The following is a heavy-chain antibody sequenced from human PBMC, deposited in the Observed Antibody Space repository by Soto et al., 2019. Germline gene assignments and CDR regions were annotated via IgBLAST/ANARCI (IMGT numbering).Heavy chain of an antibody. D-gene: IGHD3-10*01. V-gene: IGHV1-8*01. CDR3: VRGRLDWSYYIDY. CDR1: GYPFTNYD. CDR2: MKPISGNT. J-gene: IGHJ4*02. Sequence: QVQLVQSGAEVKKPGASVKVSCKTSGYPFTNYDINWVRQATGQGLEWMGWMKPISGNTGYAQKFQGRVTMTRNTSISTAYMELSGLRSEDTAVYYCVRGRLDWSYYIDYWGQGTLVTVSS.